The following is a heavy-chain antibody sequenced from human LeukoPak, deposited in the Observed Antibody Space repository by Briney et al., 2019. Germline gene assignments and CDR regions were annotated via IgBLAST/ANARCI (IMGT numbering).Heavy chain of an antibody. Sequence: SETLSLTCTVSGGSISSYYWGWIRQPPGKGLEWIGSIYYSGSTYYNPSLKSRVTISVDTSKNQFSLKLSSVTAADTAVYYCARDEGDDSSGYYYYDAFDTWGQGTMVTVSS. J-gene: IGHJ3*02. D-gene: IGHD3-22*01. CDR1: GGSISSYY. CDR3: ARDEGDDSSGYYYYDAFDT. CDR2: IYYSGST. V-gene: IGHV4-39*07.